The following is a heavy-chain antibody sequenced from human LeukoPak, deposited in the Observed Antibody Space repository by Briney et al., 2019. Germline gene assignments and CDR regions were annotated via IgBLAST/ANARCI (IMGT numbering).Heavy chain of an antibody. CDR1: GFTFSNAW. Sequence: GGSLRLSCAASGFTFSNAWMSWVRQAPGKGLEWVANIKQDGSEKYYLDSVKGRFTISRDNAKNSLYLQMNSLRAEDTAVYYCAREGAAAGSGYYFDYWGQGTLVAVSS. CDR3: AREGAAAGSGYYFDY. V-gene: IGHV3-7*01. J-gene: IGHJ4*02. D-gene: IGHD6-13*01. CDR2: IKQDGSEK.